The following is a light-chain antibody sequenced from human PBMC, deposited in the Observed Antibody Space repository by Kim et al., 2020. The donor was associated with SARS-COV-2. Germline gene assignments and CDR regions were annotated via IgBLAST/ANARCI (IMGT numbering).Light chain of an antibody. V-gene: IGLV4-69*01. J-gene: IGLJ1*01. Sequence: ASVQLTCTLSSGHSSYAIAWHQQQPEKGPRYLMKLNSDGSHSKGDGIPDRFSGSSSGAERYLTISSLQSEDEADYYCQTWGTGIRVFGTGTKVTVL. CDR2: LNSDGSH. CDR3: QTWGTGIRV. CDR1: SGHSSYA.